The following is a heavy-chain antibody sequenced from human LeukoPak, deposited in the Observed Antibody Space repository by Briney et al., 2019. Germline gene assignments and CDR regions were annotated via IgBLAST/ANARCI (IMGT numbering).Heavy chain of an antibody. D-gene: IGHD6-13*01. CDR3: ASIGGSSWAFDY. Sequence: SETLSLTCTVSGGSISSYYWSWIRQPPGKGLEWIGYIYYSGSTNYNPSLKSRVTISVDTSKNQFSLKLSSVTAADTAVYYCASIGGSSWAFDYWGQGTLVTVSS. V-gene: IGHV4-59*01. CDR1: GGSISSYY. CDR2: IYYSGST. J-gene: IGHJ4*02.